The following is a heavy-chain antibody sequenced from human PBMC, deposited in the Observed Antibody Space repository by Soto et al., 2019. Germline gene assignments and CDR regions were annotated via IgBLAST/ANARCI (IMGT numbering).Heavy chain of an antibody. CDR1: GGSVSSGSYY. J-gene: IGHJ4*02. CDR2: IYYSGST. Sequence: SETLSLTCTVSGGSVSSGSYYWSWIRQPPGKGLEWIGYIYYSGSTNYNPSLKSRVTISVDTSKNQFSLKLSSVTAADTAVYYCARAYNDFDSGYGEDYWGQGTLVTSPQ. V-gene: IGHV4-61*01. D-gene: IGHD5-12*01. CDR3: ARAYNDFDSGYGEDY.